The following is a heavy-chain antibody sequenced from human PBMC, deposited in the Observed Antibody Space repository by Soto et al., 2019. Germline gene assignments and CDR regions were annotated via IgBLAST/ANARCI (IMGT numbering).Heavy chain of an antibody. D-gene: IGHD3-10*01. CDR1: GGSFSGYY. CDR3: ARFRMVRGVITSYYYYYGMDV. J-gene: IGHJ6*02. V-gene: IGHV4-34*01. Sequence: PSETLSLTCAVYGGSFSGYYWSWIRQPPGKGLEWIGEINHSGSTNHNPSLKSRVTISVDTSKNQFSLKLSSVTAADTAVYHCARFRMVRGVITSYYYYYGMDVWGQGTTVTV. CDR2: INHSGST.